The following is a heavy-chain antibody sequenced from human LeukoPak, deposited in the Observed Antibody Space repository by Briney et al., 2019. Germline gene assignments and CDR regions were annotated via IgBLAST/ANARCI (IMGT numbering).Heavy chain of an antibody. V-gene: IGHV4-4*07. Sequence: SETLSLTCTVSGGSISSYYWSWLRQPAGKGLEWIGRIYTSGSTNYNPSLKSRVTMSVDTSKNQFSLKLSSVTAADTAVYYCAREREPGYGDYFDYWGQGTLVTVSS. CDR1: GGSISSYY. CDR2: IYTSGST. CDR3: AREREPGYGDYFDY. J-gene: IGHJ4*02. D-gene: IGHD4-17*01.